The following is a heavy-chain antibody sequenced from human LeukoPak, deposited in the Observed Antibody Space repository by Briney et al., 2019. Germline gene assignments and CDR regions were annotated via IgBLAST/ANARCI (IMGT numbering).Heavy chain of an antibody. CDR2: IIPILGIA. CDR1: GGTFSSYA. D-gene: IGHD3-3*01. Sequence: ASVKVSCKASGGTFSSYAISWVRQAPGQGLEWMGRIIPILGIANYAQKFQGRVTITADKSTSTAYMELSSLRSEDTAVYYCARGLTIFAVVNAFDIWGQGTMVTVSS. CDR3: ARGLTIFAVVNAFDI. J-gene: IGHJ3*02. V-gene: IGHV1-69*04.